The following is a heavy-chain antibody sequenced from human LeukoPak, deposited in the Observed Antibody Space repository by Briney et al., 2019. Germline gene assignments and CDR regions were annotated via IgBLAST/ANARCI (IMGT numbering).Heavy chain of an antibody. V-gene: IGHV3-23*01. Sequence: HAGGSLRLSCAASGFTFSSYAMGWVRQAPGKGLEWVSAISGSGGSTYYADSVKGRFTISRDNSKNTLYLQMNSLRAEDTAVYYCVSITMIVVVIDYWGQGTLVTVSS. CDR2: ISGSGGST. J-gene: IGHJ4*02. CDR1: GFTFSSYA. CDR3: VSITMIVVVIDY. D-gene: IGHD3-22*01.